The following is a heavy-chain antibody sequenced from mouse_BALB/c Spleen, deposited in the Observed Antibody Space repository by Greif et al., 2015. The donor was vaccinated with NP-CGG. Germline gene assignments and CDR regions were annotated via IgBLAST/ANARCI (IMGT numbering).Heavy chain of an antibody. Sequence: VQLQESGPELVKPGASVKISCKASGYTFTDHYINWVNQKPGQGLEWIGWIYPGSGNTRYNEKFKGKATLTVDTSSSTAYTQFSSLTSEDTAVYFCARRTGTEAMDYWGQGTSVTVSS. CDR2: IYPGSGNT. V-gene: IGHV1-84*02. J-gene: IGHJ4*01. CDR3: ARRTGTEAMDY. D-gene: IGHD4-1*01. CDR1: GYTFTDHY.